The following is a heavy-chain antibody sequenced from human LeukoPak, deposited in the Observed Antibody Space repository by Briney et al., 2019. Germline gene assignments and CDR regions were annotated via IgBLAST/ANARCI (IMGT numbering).Heavy chain of an antibody. Sequence: ASVKVSCKASGYTFTSYDINWVRQATGQGLEWMGWMNPNSGNTGYAQKFQGRVTMTRNTSTSTAYMELSSLRSEDTAVYYCARVGSGWTYYYYYYMDVWGKGTTVTVSS. D-gene: IGHD6-19*01. V-gene: IGHV1-8*01. CDR2: MNPNSGNT. CDR3: ARVGSGWTYYYYYYMDV. J-gene: IGHJ6*03. CDR1: GYTFTSYD.